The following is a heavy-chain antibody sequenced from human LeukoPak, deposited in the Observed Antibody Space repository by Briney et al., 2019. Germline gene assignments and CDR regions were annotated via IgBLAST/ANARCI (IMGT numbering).Heavy chain of an antibody. V-gene: IGHV1-2*02. J-gene: IGHJ4*02. CDR1: GYTFSGCY. Sequence: ASVKVSCKASGYTFSGCYMFWVRQAPGQGLEWMGWIKPNSGDTHYGKKFQGRVTMTRNTSISTAYMELSSLRSEDTAVYYCARWAQSYDFWSGYYADPPRFDYWGQGTLVTVSS. CDR3: ARWAQSYDFWSGYYADPPRFDY. CDR2: IKPNSGDT. D-gene: IGHD3-3*01.